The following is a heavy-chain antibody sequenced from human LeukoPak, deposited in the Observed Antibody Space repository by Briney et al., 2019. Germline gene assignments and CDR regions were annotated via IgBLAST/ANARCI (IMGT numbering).Heavy chain of an antibody. V-gene: IGHV1-2*02. CDR3: ARGPHNSLIAVARRPFDY. CDR2: INPNSGGT. Sequence: ASVKVSCKASGYTFTGYYMHWVRQAPGQGLEWMGWINPNSGGTNYAQKFQGRVTMTRDTSISTAYMELSRLRSDDTAVYYCARGPHNSLIAVARRPFDYWGQGTLVTVSS. CDR1: GYTFTGYY. D-gene: IGHD6-19*01. J-gene: IGHJ4*02.